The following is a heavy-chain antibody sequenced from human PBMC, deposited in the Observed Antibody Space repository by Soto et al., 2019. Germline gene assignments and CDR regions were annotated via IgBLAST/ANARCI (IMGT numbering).Heavy chain of an antibody. CDR1: GGSFSGYY. CDR2: INHSGST. CDR3: AGGPNVLSFLEWLQNWLDP. D-gene: IGHD3-3*01. V-gene: IGHV4-34*01. Sequence: SETLSLTCAVYGGSFSGYYWSWIRQPPGKGLEWIGEINHSGSTNYNPSLKSRVTISVDTSKNQFSLKLSSVTAADTAVYYCAGGPNVLSFLEWLQNWLDPWGQGTLVTVS. J-gene: IGHJ5*02.